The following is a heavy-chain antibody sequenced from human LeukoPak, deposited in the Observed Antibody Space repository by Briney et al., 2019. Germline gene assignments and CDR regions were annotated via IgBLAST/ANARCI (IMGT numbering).Heavy chain of an antibody. CDR3: ARVYYYDSSDWFDP. CDR2: INSSSSTI. Sequence: GGSLRLSCAASGFTFSSYSMNWVRQAPGKGLEWVSYINSSSSTIYYADSVKGRFTISRDNAKNSLYLQMNSLRAEDTAVYYCARVYYYDSSDWFDPWGQGTLVTVSS. V-gene: IGHV3-48*04. CDR1: GFTFSSYS. D-gene: IGHD3-22*01. J-gene: IGHJ5*02.